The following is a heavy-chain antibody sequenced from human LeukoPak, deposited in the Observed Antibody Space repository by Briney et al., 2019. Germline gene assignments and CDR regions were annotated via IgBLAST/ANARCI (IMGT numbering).Heavy chain of an antibody. J-gene: IGHJ4*02. CDR2: ISGSGGST. V-gene: IGHV3-23*01. Sequence: PGASLRLSCAASRFTFSSYAISWVRQAPGKGLEWVSAISGSGGSTYYADSVKGRFTISRDNSKNTLYLQMNSLRAEDTAVYYCAKNPTTVTSQEYYWGQGTLVTVSS. CDR3: AKNPTTVTSQEYY. D-gene: IGHD4-17*01. CDR1: RFTFSSYA.